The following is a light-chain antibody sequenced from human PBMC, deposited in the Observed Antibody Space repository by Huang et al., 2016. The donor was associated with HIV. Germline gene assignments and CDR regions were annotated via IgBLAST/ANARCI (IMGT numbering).Light chain of an antibody. CDR2: DAS. J-gene: IGKJ4*01. CDR1: QDISND. CDR3: QHYDNLPLT. Sequence: DIQMTQSPSPLSASVGDRVTITCQASQDISNDFNWDQQKPGTAPKLLIYDASNLETGVPSRFSGSGSGADFTFTIISLQPEDIATYYCQHYDNLPLTFGGGTKVEIK. V-gene: IGKV1-33*01.